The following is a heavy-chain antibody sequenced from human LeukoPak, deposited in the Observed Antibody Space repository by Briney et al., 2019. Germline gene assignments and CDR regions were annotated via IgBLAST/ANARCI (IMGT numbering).Heavy chain of an antibody. Sequence: GGSLRLSCAASGFTFSSDSMNWGRQAPGKGLEWVSSISTTSDYIYYADSLKGRLTISRDNAKNSLYLQMNSLRAEDTAVYYCARGGIYSQGFDYWGQGTLVTVSS. J-gene: IGHJ4*02. CDR2: ISTTSDYI. D-gene: IGHD6-13*01. CDR1: GFTFSSDS. V-gene: IGHV3-21*01. CDR3: ARGGIYSQGFDY.